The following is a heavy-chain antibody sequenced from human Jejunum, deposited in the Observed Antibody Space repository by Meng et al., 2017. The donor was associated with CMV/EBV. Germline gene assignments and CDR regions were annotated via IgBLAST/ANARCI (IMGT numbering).Heavy chain of an antibody. V-gene: IGHV3-11*06. CDR1: GFTFSDQY. Sequence: QVQFVESGGGLVKPGGSLRLSCAASGFTFSDQYMSWIRQAPGKGLELISYISSSGDSTNYADSVRGRFTVSRDNAKNSLYLQLNSLRAEDTALYYCTTVHYYAINYWGQGTLVTVSS. J-gene: IGHJ4*02. D-gene: IGHD1-26*01. CDR2: ISSSGDST. CDR3: TTVHYYAINY.